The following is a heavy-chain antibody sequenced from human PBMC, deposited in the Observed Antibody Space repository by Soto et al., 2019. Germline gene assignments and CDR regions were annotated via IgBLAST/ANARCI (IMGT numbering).Heavy chain of an antibody. V-gene: IGHV4-61*01. Sequence: SETLYLTCTVSGGSFKSGSYSWSWMRQPQGKGLVWLGYVYHTGRTSYNPSLKSRVSISIDTSKNQCTLNMDTVTAADTAVDYCAMDFTYFDSWGQGTLVTVS. CDR2: VYHTGRT. CDR3: AMDFTYFDS. CDR1: GGSFKSGSYS. D-gene: IGHD3-3*01. J-gene: IGHJ4*02.